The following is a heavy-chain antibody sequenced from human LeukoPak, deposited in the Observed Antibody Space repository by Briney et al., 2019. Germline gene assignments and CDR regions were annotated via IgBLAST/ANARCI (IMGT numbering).Heavy chain of an antibody. D-gene: IGHD3-22*01. CDR3: ARDIHYYDSSGYYYP. J-gene: IGHJ5*02. Sequence: GGYLRRSCAASGFTFSDYYMSWIRQAPGKGLEWVSYISSSGSTIYYADSVKGRFTISRDNAKNSLYLQMNSLRAEDTAVYYCARDIHYYDSSGYYYPWGQGTLVTVSS. CDR2: ISSSGSTI. V-gene: IGHV3-11*01. CDR1: GFTFSDYY.